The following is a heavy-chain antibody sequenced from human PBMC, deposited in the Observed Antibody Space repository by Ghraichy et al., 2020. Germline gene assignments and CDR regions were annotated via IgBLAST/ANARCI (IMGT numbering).Heavy chain of an antibody. Sequence: GESLNISCAASGFTFSSYWMSWVRQAPGKGLEWVANIKQDGSEKYYVDSVKGRFTISRDNAKNSLYLQMNSLRAEDTAVYYCARVALLWFEDPYYGMDVWGQGGTVTVSS. J-gene: IGHJ6*02. D-gene: IGHD3-10*01. CDR1: GFTFSSYW. CDR2: IKQDGSEK. CDR3: ARVALLWFEDPYYGMDV. V-gene: IGHV3-7*01.